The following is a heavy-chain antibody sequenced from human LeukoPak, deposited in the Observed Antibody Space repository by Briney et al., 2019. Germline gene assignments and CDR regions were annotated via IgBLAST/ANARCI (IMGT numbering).Heavy chain of an antibody. CDR1: GGSIRGYH. J-gene: IGHJ4*02. V-gene: IGHV4-59*01. D-gene: IGHD6-13*01. CDR3: ARDYSRSSSWPYYFDY. CDR2: IYYSGST. Sequence: SETLSLTCTVFGGSIRGYHWSWIRQPPGKGLEWIGYIYYSGSTNYNPSLKSRVTISVDTSKNQFSLKLSSVTAADTAVYYCARDYSRSSSWPYYFDYWGQGTLVTVSS.